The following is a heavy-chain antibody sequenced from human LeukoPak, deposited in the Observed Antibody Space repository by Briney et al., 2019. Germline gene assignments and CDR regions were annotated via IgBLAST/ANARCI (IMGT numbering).Heavy chain of an antibody. CDR1: GRSISSYY. V-gene: IGHV4-59*01. D-gene: IGHD3-10*01. CDR2: IYYTGST. J-gene: IGHJ4*02. Sequence: SETLSLTCTVSGRSISSYYWSWIRQPPGKGLEWIGYIYYTGSTNYNPSLKSRVTISIDTSKNQLSLKLSSVTAADTAVYFCTRDRDYYDSGSSYFDYWGQGTLVTVSS. CDR3: TRDRDYYDSGSSYFDY.